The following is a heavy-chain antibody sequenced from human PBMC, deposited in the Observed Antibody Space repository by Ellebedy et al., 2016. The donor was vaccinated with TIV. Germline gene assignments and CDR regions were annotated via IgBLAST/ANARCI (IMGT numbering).Heavy chain of an antibody. CDR1: GYTFSTYY. CDR3: AREFPGATSGFDY. V-gene: IGHV1-46*01. Sequence: ASVKVSCKASGYTFSTYYTHWVRQAPGQGLQWVGMINYGGGKNYAPKFRGRVTMTRDPSTNTVYMELTSLASEDTAVYYCAREFPGATSGFDYWGQGTLVTVSS. D-gene: IGHD1-26*01. J-gene: IGHJ4*02. CDR2: INYGGGK.